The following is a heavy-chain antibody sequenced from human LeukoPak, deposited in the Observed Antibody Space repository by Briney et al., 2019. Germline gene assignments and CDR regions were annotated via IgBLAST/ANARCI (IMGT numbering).Heavy chain of an antibody. CDR1: GGSISSGDYY. Sequence: PSETLSLTCTVSGGSISSGDYYWSWIRQPPGKGLEWIGEINHSGSTNYNPSLKSRVTISVDTSKNQFSLKLSSVTAADTAVYYCARGWPIGLRGYYYYGMDVWGQGTTVTVSS. CDR3: ARGWPIGLRGYYYYGMDV. D-gene: IGHD1-26*01. CDR2: INHSGST. J-gene: IGHJ6*02. V-gene: IGHV4-39*07.